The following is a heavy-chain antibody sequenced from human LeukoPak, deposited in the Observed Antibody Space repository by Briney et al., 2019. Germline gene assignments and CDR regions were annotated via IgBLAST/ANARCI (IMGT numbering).Heavy chain of an antibody. D-gene: IGHD1-7*01. J-gene: IGHJ4*02. V-gene: IGHV3-30*18. Sequence: GGSLRLSCAASGFAFSSYGMHWVRQAPGKGLEWVAVISYDGSNKYYADSVKGRFTISRDNSKNTLYLQMNSLRAEDTAVYYCAKDNWELQSPPDYWGQGTLVTVSS. CDR1: GFAFSSYG. CDR2: ISYDGSNK. CDR3: AKDNWELQSPPDY.